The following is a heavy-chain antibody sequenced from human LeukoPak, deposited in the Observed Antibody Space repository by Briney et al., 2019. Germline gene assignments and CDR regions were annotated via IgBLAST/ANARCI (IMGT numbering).Heavy chain of an antibody. Sequence: GSLRLSCAASGFTFNTYAMNWVRQAPGKGLEWVSVIIGNGGGINYADSVRGRFFISRDNAANTLYLQMNSLRVEDTAVYYCAKDRIADGRYSIDFWGQGTLVSVSS. V-gene: IGHV3-23*01. J-gene: IGHJ4*02. CDR1: GFTFNTYA. CDR3: AKDRIADGRYSIDF. D-gene: IGHD2-21*01. CDR2: IIGNGGGI.